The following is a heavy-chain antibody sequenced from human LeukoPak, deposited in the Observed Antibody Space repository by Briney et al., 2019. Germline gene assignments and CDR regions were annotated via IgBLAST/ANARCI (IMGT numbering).Heavy chain of an antibody. D-gene: IGHD3-3*01. Sequence: SEALSLTCTVSGGSISSSSYYWGWIRQPPGKGLEWIGSIYYSGSTYYNPSLKSRVTISVDTSKNQFSLKLSSVTAADTAVYYCARGSYYDFWSGYYLTAESAFDYWGQGTLVTVSS. V-gene: IGHV4-39*01. CDR2: IYYSGST. CDR3: ARGSYYDFWSGYYLTAESAFDY. J-gene: IGHJ4*02. CDR1: GGSISSSSYY.